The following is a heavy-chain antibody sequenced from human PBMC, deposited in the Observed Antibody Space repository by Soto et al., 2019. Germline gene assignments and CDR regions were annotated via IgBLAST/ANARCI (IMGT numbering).Heavy chain of an antibody. CDR3: ARAPIFAYYYYGMDV. Sequence: SETLSLTCAVYGGSFSGYYWSWIRQPPGKGLEWIGEINHSGSTNYNPSLKSRVTISVDTSKNQFSLKLSSVTAADTAVYYCARAPIFAYYYYGMDVWGQGTTVTV. CDR2: INHSGST. CDR1: GGSFSGYY. V-gene: IGHV4-34*01. D-gene: IGHD3-3*01. J-gene: IGHJ6*02.